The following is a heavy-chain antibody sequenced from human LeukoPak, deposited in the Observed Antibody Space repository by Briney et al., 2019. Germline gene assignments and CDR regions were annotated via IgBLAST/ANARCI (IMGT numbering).Heavy chain of an antibody. Sequence: PGRSLRLSCAASGFTFSSYAMHWVRQAPGKGLEWVAVISYDGSNKYYADSVKGRFTISRDNSKNTLYLQMNSLRAEDTAVYYCARGYSSSWYGDTDWGQGTLVTVSS. V-gene: IGHV3-30*04. CDR1: GFTFSSYA. J-gene: IGHJ4*02. CDR2: ISYDGSNK. D-gene: IGHD6-13*01. CDR3: ARGYSSSWYGDTD.